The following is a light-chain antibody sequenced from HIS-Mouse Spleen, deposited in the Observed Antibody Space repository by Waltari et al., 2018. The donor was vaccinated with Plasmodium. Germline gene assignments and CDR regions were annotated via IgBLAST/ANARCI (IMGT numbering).Light chain of an antibody. CDR2: LNSDGSH. V-gene: IGLV4-69*01. Sequence: QLVLTQSPSASASLGASLKLTCTLSSGHSSSALPWHPQQPEKGPRYLMKLNSDGSHSKGDGIPDRFSGSSSGAERYLTIASLQSEDEADYYCQTWGTGMGVFGGGTKLTVL. CDR1: SGHSSSA. CDR3: QTWGTGMGV. J-gene: IGLJ2*01.